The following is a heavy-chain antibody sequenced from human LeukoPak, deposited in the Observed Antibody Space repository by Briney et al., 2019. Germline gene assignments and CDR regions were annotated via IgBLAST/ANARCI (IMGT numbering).Heavy chain of an antibody. J-gene: IGHJ4*02. Sequence: SETLSLTCAVSGESFSGYHWTWIRQPPGKGLEWIGEINHSGSTNYNPSLKSRVTISVDTSKNQFFLKVRSLTAADTAVYYCARAPGTVAIDYWGQGTLVTVSS. CDR1: GESFSGYH. D-gene: IGHD5-12*01. V-gene: IGHV4-34*01. CDR3: ARAPGTVAIDY. CDR2: INHSGST.